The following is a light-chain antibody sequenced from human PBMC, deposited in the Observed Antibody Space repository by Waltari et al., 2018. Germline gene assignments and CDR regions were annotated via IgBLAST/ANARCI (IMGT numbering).Light chain of an antibody. CDR2: ASS. J-gene: IGKJ5*01. Sequence: VEMTQSPVTLSVSPGDRATLSCRASLSVYNNLPWYQHKPGQPPRLLIYASSTRATGVPARFSGNGSGTEFTPTINSMQSEDFAVYYCQQYNQWITFDQGTRLEIK. CDR1: LSVYNN. CDR3: QQYNQWIT. V-gene: IGKV3-15*01.